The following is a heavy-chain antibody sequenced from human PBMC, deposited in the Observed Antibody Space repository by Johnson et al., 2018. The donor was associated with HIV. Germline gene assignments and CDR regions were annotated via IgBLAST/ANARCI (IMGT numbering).Heavy chain of an antibody. D-gene: IGHD4-17*01. Sequence: EVQLVESGGGLVKPGGSLRLSCAASGFTFSNAWMSWVRQAPGKGLEWVGRIKSKTDGGTTDYAAPVKGRFTISRDDSKNTLYLQMNSLKTEETAVYYCTRPYGDYAGAFDIWGQGTMVTVSS. CDR2: IKSKTDGGTT. V-gene: IGHV3-15*01. CDR3: TRPYGDYAGAFDI. J-gene: IGHJ3*02. CDR1: GFTFSNAW.